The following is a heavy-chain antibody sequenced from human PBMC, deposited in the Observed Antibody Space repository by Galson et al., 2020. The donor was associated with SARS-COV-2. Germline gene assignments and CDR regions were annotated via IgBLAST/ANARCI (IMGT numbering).Heavy chain of an antibody. D-gene: IGHD5-12*01. V-gene: IGHV3-30*04. CDR3: ARDERDGYNVGLFDY. Sequence: QLGESLKISCAASGFTFSAFSMHWVRQAPGKGLEWVAVISYDAINEYYTDSVNGRFTISRDNSKNTLFLHMNSLRVEDTAIYYCARDERDGYNVGLFDYWGQGTLVTVSS. CDR2: ISYDAINE. CDR1: GFTFSAFS. J-gene: IGHJ4*02.